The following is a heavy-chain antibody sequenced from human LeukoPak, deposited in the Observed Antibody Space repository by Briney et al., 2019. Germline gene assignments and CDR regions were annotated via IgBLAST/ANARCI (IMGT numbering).Heavy chain of an antibody. CDR3: ARGGPAAGRFDY. CDR2: ISSGSTYR. V-gene: IGHV3-21*01. J-gene: IGHJ4*02. CDR1: GFTFSSYS. Sequence: GGSLRLSCAASGFTFSSYSMNWVRQAPGKGLEWVSSISSGSTYRYYADSVKGRFTISRDNSKNTLYLQMNSLRAEDTAVYYCARGGPAAGRFDYWGQGTLVTVSS. D-gene: IGHD6-13*01.